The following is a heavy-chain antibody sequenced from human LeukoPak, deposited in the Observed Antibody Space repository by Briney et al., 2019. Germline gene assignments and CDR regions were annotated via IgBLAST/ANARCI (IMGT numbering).Heavy chain of an antibody. CDR2: TSYDGSNK. V-gene: IGHV3-30-3*01. Sequence: GGSLRLSCAASGFTFSSYAMHWVRQAPGKGLEWVAVTSYDGSNKYYADSVKGRFTISRDNSKNTLYLQMNSLRAEDTAVYYCAREVGATPRVGMDVWGQGTTVTVSS. D-gene: IGHD1-26*01. J-gene: IGHJ6*02. CDR3: AREVGATPRVGMDV. CDR1: GFTFSSYA.